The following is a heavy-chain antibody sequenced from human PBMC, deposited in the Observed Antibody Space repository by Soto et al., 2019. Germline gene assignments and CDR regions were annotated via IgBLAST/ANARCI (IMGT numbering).Heavy chain of an antibody. CDR3: ARRGYGSRWPNVYMDV. D-gene: IGHD6-13*01. CDR1: GFTFSNYE. J-gene: IGHJ6*03. V-gene: IGHV3-64*01. Sequence: GGFLRLSCAASGFTFSNYEMHWVRQAPGKGLEYVSGISNNGAHTDYAKSVKGRFTISRDNSENTLYLQMGSLRAEDMALYYCARRGYGSRWPNVYMDVWGKGTTVTVSS. CDR2: ISNNGAHT.